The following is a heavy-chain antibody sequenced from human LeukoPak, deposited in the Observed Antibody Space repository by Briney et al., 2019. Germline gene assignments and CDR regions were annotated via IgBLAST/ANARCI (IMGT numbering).Heavy chain of an antibody. V-gene: IGHV3-21*01. J-gene: IGHJ4*02. CDR1: RFTFSSYS. Sequence: GGSLRLSCAASRFTFSSYSMNWVRQTPGKGLEWVSSISSSGSYIYYADSVKGRFTISRDNAKSSLYLQMNSLRAEDTAVYYCASNTGYSYGYFDYWGQGTLVTVSS. CDR2: ISSSGSYI. D-gene: IGHD5-18*01. CDR3: ASNTGYSYGYFDY.